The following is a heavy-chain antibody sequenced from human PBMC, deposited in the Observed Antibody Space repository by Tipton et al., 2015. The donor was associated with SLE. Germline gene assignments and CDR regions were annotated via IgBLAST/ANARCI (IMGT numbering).Heavy chain of an antibody. J-gene: IGHJ4*02. Sequence: TLSLTCAIYGGSFTSYYWTWIRQPPGKGLEWIGDINHGGDTNYNPSLKSRVTISVDMSKNQVSLKLSSVTAADTAVYYCARVAPTEVFDYWGQGTLVTVSS. CDR2: INHGGDT. CDR1: GGSFTSYY. CDR3: ARVAPTEVFDY. V-gene: IGHV4-34*01. D-gene: IGHD1-1*01.